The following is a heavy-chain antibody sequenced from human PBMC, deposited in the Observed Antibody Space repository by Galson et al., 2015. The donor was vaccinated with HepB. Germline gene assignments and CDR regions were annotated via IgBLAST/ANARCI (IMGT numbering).Heavy chain of an antibody. Sequence: SLRLSCAASGFTFSSYSMNWVRQAPGKGLEWVSSISSSSSYIYYADSVKGRFTISRDNAKNSLYLQMNSLRAEDTAVYYCARAGRRGWIRWRTYYFDYWGQGTLVTVSS. D-gene: IGHD4-23*01. J-gene: IGHJ4*02. CDR1: GFTFSSYS. CDR2: ISSSSSYI. V-gene: IGHV3-21*01. CDR3: ARAGRRGWIRWRTYYFDY.